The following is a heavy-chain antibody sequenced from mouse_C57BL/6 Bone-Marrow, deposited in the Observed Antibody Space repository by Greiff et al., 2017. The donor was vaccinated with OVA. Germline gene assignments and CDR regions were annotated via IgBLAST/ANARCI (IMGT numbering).Heavy chain of an antibody. V-gene: IGHV14-4*01. D-gene: IGHD6-2*01. CDR3: TTAVRTSPSWFAD. J-gene: IGHJ3*01. Sequence: EVQLQQSGAELVRPGASVKLSCTASGYNITDDNMHWVKQRSEQGLAWIGWIDPENGDIEYDSKFQGKATFSADKSSNTASMQLSSLTSEDSAVYCCTTAVRTSPSWFADWGKGTLVTVAA. CDR1: GYNITDDN. CDR2: IDPENGDI.